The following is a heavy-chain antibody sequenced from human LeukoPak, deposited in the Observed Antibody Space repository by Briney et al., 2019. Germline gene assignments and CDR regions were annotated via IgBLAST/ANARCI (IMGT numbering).Heavy chain of an antibody. V-gene: IGHV4-30-4*01. D-gene: IGHD3-3*01. J-gene: IGHJ4*02. CDR3: ARARLWSGYRIDY. Sequence: PSETLSLTCAVYGGSFSGYYWSWIRQPPGKGLEWIGYIYYSGSTYYNPSLKSRVTISVDTSKNQFSLKLSSVTAADTAVYYCARARLWSGYRIDYWGQGTLVTVSS. CDR1: GGSFSGYY. CDR2: IYYSGST.